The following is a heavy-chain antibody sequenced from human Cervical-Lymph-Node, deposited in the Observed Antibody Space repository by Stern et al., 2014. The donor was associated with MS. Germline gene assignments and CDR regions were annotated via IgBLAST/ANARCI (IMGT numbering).Heavy chain of an antibody. D-gene: IGHD5-18*01. CDR2: IYTSGST. J-gene: IGHJ4*02. CDR1: GGSISSGSYY. Sequence: DQLVESGPGLVKPSQTLSLTCTVSGGSISSGSYYWSWIRQPAGKGLEWIGRIYTSGSTNYNPSLKSRVTISVDTSKNQFSLKLSSVTAADTAVYYCARGTHNDDTDYFDYWGQGTLVTVSS. CDR3: ARGTHNDDTDYFDY. V-gene: IGHV4-61*02.